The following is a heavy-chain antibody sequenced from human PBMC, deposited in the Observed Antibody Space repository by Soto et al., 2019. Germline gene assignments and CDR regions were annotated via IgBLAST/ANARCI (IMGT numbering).Heavy chain of an antibody. J-gene: IGHJ4*02. CDR3: AGGTYGGPFDF. CDR2: LHYSGST. Sequence: PSDTLSLTCTVSGGSISIYYWSWIRQPPGKGLEWIGYLHYSGSTNYNSSLKSRVTISVDTSKDQFSLKLTSVTTADTAVYYCAGGTYGGPFDFWGQGPLVTVSS. D-gene: IGHD4-17*01. CDR1: GGSISIYY. V-gene: IGHV4-59*07.